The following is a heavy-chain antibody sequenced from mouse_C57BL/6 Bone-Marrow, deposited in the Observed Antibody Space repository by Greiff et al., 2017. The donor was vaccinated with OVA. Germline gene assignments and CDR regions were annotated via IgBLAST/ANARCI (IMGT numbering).Heavy chain of an antibody. J-gene: IGHJ4*01. Sequence: EVQLQESGGGLVKPGGSLKLSCAASGFTFSDYGMHWVRQAPEKGLEWVAYISSGSSTIYYADTVKGRFTISRDKAKNTRFVQMTSLRSEDTAMYYCASALVTGYAMDYWGQGTSVTVSS. V-gene: IGHV5-17*01. CDR1: GFTFSDYG. D-gene: IGHD2-2*01. CDR2: ISSGSSTI. CDR3: ASALVTGYAMDY.